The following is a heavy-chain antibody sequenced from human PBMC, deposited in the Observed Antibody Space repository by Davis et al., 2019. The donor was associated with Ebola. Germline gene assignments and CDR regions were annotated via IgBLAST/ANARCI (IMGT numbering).Heavy chain of an antibody. Sequence: AASVKVSCKASGYTFTSYGISWVRQAPGQGLEWMGWISAYNGNTNYAQKLQGRVTMTTDTSTSTAYMELSSLRSEDTAVYYCARIYCSSTSCYKDAFDIWGQGTMVTVSS. J-gene: IGHJ3*02. CDR1: GYTFTSYG. CDR2: ISAYNGNT. CDR3: ARIYCSSTSCYKDAFDI. D-gene: IGHD2-2*02. V-gene: IGHV1-18*01.